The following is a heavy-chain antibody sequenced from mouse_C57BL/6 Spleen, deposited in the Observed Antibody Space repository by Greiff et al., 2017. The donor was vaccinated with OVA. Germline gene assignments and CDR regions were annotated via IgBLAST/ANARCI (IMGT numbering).Heavy chain of an antibody. D-gene: IGHD3-3*01. CDR3: GRGTYFDY. CDR2: IYPASGDT. V-gene: IGHV1-11*01. J-gene: IGHJ2*01. Sequence: QVQLKQSGAELASPGASVTLSCKASGYTFTDHFMNWVKKRPGQGLEWIGRIYPASGDTNYNQKFKGKATFSVDRSSSTVYMVLNSLTSDDPAVDYCGRGTYFDYWGQGTTLTVSS. CDR1: GYTFTDHF.